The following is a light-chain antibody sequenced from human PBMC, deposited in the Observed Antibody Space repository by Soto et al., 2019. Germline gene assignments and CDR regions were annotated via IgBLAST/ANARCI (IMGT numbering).Light chain of an antibody. CDR2: RND. V-gene: IGLV1-47*01. CDR1: SSNIGSHY. Sequence: QSVLTQAPSASGTPGQKVAISCSGSSSNIGSHYVYWYQQLPGTAPKLLIYRNDQRPSGVPDRFAGSRSGTSASLASSGLLSEDEADYYCGAWDDSLNAAVFGGGTQLTVL. J-gene: IGLJ7*01. CDR3: GAWDDSLNAAV.